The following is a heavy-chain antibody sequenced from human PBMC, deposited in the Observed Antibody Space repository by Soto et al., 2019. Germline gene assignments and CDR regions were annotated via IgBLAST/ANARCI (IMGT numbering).Heavy chain of an antibody. CDR3: ARGLIRFTGRFDP. J-gene: IGHJ5*02. CDR2: MNPNSGNT. CDR1: GYTFTSYD. D-gene: IGHD3-3*01. V-gene: IGHV1-8*01. Sequence: GASVKVSCKASGYTFTSYDISWVRQATGQGLEWMGWMNPNSGNTGYAQKFQGRVTMTRNTSISTAYMELSSLRSEDTAVYYCARGLIRFTGRFDPWGQGTLVTVSS.